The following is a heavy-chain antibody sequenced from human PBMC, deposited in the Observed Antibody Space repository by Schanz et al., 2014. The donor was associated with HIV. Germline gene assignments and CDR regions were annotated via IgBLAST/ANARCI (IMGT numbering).Heavy chain of an antibody. V-gene: IGHV3-23*05. D-gene: IGHD6-19*01. Sequence: EVQLLESGGDLAQPGDSLRLSCVASGFVFRDFAMAWVRQAPGKGLEWVSAVTNSGSYVNYADSVKGRFTMSRDNSKNTLYFQMNSLRAEDTAIYYCAKTSYGWYFDYWGQGTLVTVSS. CDR3: AKTSYGWYFDY. J-gene: IGHJ4*02. CDR2: VTNSGSYV. CDR1: GFVFRDFA.